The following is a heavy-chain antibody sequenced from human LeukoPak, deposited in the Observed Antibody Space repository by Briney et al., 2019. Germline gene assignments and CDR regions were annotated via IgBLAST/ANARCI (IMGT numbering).Heavy chain of an antibody. CDR3: ARGPIVGATSFDY. Sequence: GRSLRLSCAASGFTFSSYAMHWVRQAPGKGLEWVAVISYDGSNKYYADSVKGRFTISRDNSKNTLYLQMNSLRAEDTAVYYCARGPIVGATSFDYWGQGTLVTVSS. J-gene: IGHJ4*02. CDR2: ISYDGSNK. CDR1: GFTFSSYA. D-gene: IGHD1-26*01. V-gene: IGHV3-30-3*01.